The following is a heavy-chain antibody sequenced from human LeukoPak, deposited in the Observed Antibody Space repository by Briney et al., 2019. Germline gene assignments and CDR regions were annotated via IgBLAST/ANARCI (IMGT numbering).Heavy chain of an antibody. CDR3: ARDRMASSKPFDY. CDR2: ISAYNGNT. Sequence: ASVKVSCKASGYTFTGYYMHWVRQAPGQGLEWMGWISAYNGNTNYAQKLQGRVTMTTDTSTSTAYMELRSLRSDDTAVYYCARDRMASSKPFDYWGQGTLVTVSS. D-gene: IGHD6-6*01. CDR1: GYTFTGYY. J-gene: IGHJ4*02. V-gene: IGHV1-18*04.